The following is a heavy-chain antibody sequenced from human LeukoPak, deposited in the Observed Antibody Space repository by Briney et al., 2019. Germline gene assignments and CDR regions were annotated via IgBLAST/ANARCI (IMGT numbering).Heavy chain of an antibody. J-gene: IGHJ4*02. Sequence: TXXGGSISSYYXSWIRQPPGKGLECIGYIYYSGTTNYNPSLKSRVTISVDTSKNQFSLKLRSVTAADTAVYYCARGGDYLFDYWGQGTLVTVSS. CDR2: IYYSGTT. V-gene: IGHV4-59*01. CDR1: GGSISSYY. CDR3: ARGGDYLFDY. D-gene: IGHD4-17*01.